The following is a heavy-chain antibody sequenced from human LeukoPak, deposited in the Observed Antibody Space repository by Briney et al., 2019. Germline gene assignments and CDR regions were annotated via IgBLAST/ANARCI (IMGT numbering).Heavy chain of an antibody. CDR2: IWYDGSNK. J-gene: IGHJ4*02. CDR3: ARDHVAAAGSFFDY. V-gene: IGHV3-33*01. CDR1: GFTFSSYG. Sequence: PGGSLRLSCAASGFTFSSYGMHWVRQAPGKGLEWVAVIWYDGSNKYYADSVKGRFTISRDNSKNTLYLQMNSLRAEDTAVYYCARDHVAAAGSFFDYWGQGTLVTVSS. D-gene: IGHD6-13*01.